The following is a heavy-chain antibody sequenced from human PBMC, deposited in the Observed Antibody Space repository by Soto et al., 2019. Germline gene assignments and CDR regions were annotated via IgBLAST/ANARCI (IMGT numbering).Heavy chain of an antibody. CDR3: TTGTYEGY. CDR1: GFTFSSAW. CDR2: IKTKSQGETT. D-gene: IGHD3-22*01. Sequence: EVQLVESGGGLVKPGGSLRLSCAASGFTFSSAWMNWVRQAPGKGLEWVGRIKTKSQGETTDYPAPVKGRFTIFRDDSKNTLYLQRNSRKPENTAVYYGTTGTYEGYWGQGTLVTVSS. V-gene: IGHV3-15*07. J-gene: IGHJ4*02.